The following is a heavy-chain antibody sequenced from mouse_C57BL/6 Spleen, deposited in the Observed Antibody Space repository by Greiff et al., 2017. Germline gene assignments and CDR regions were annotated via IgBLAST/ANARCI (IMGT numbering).Heavy chain of an antibody. CDR2: INPNNGGP. CDR3: ASYDGYYGWFAY. Sequence: EVQLQQSGPELVKPGASVKIPCKASGYTFTDYNMDWVKQSHGKSLEWIGDINPNNGGPIYNQKFKGKATLTVDKSSSTAYMELRSLTSEDTAVYYCASYDGYYGWFAYWGQGTLVTVSA. V-gene: IGHV1-18*01. D-gene: IGHD2-3*01. J-gene: IGHJ3*01. CDR1: GYTFTDYN.